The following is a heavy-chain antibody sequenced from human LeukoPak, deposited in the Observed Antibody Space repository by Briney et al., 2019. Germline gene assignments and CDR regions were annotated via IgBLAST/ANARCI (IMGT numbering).Heavy chain of an antibody. V-gene: IGHV3-7*01. D-gene: IGHD3-22*01. J-gene: IGHJ6*03. CDR3: ARRGNYYDIGDYYMDV. CDR2: IKQDGSEK. Sequence: GGSLRLSCAASGFTFSSYWMSWVRQAPGKGLEWVANIKQDGSEKYYVDSVKGRFTISRDNAKNSLYLQMNSLRAEDTAVYYCARRGNYYDIGDYYMDVWGKGTTVTVSS. CDR1: GFTFSSYW.